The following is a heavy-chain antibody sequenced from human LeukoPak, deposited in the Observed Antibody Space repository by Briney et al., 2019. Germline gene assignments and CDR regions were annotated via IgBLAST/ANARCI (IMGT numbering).Heavy chain of an antibody. D-gene: IGHD3-22*01. CDR1: GGSFSGYY. J-gene: IGHJ3*02. CDR3: ASGYYDSSGYTDAFGI. V-gene: IGHV4-34*01. CDR2: INHSGST. Sequence: KPSETLSLTCAVYGGSFSGYYWSWIRQPPGKGLEWIGEINHSGSTNYNPSLKSRVTISVDTSKNQFSLKLSSVTAADTAVYYCASGYYDSSGYTDAFGIWGQGTMVTVSS.